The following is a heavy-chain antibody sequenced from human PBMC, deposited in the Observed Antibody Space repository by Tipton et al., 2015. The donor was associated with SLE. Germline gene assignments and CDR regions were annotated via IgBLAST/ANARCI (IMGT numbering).Heavy chain of an antibody. CDR1: GYSFTNYW. CDR3: ARCKEGGYFAKWYDP. J-gene: IGHJ5*02. CDR2: IYPGDSDT. D-gene: IGHD3-10*01. V-gene: IGHV5-51*03. Sequence: VQLVQSGAEVKKPGESLKISCKASGYSFTNYWIGWVRQTSGKGLEWVGIIYPGDSDTRYNPSFQGQVTMSVDKSIDTAYLQWSNLKASDSAIYYCARCKEGGYFAKWYDPWGQGTLVTVSS.